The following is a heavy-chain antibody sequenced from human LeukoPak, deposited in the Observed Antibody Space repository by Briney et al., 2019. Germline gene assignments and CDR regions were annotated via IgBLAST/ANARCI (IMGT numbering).Heavy chain of an antibody. CDR1: GGFFSGYY. V-gene: IGHV4-34*01. D-gene: IGHD2-2*01. CDR3: ARRRLPIVVVPAAILLRGAFDI. CDR2: ITHSGST. Sequence: SATLSLTCAVCGGFFSGYYWSWIRPPPGKGLEWIGEITHSGSTNYNQSLKSRVTISVDTSKNQFSLKLSSVTAADTAVYYCARRRLPIVVVPAAILLRGAFDIWGQGTMVTVSS. J-gene: IGHJ3*02.